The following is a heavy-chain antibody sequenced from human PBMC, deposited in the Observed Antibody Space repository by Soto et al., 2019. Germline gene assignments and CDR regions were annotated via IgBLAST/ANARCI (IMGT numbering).Heavy chain of an antibody. CDR2: ISSSSSYK. Sequence: GGSLRLSCAASGFTFSSYSMNWVRQAPGKGLEWVSSISSSSSYKYYADSVKGRFTISRDNAKNSLYLQMNSLRAEDTAVYYCARLELLWGGMGYYFDYWGQGTLVTVSS. D-gene: IGHD2-2*01. J-gene: IGHJ4*02. CDR3: ARLELLWGGMGYYFDY. V-gene: IGHV3-21*01. CDR1: GFTFSSYS.